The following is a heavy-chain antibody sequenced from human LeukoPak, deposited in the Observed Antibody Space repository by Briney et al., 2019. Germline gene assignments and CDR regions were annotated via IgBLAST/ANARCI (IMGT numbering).Heavy chain of an antibody. CDR2: LNSDGSSI. Sequence: GRSLRLSCAASGFTFSGFWMHWVRQPPGKGLVWVSRLNSDGSSISYADSVKGRFTISRDNAKKTQYLQMNSLRAEDTAVYYCASVVGGYYPPVDAFDLWGRGTMVTVSS. V-gene: IGHV3-74*01. CDR3: ASVVGGYYPPVDAFDL. CDR1: GFTFSGFW. D-gene: IGHD3-3*01. J-gene: IGHJ3*01.